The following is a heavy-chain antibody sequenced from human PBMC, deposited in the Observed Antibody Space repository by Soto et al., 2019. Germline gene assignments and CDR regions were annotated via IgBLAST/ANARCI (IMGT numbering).Heavy chain of an antibody. Sequence: GASVKVSCKASGYSFSFYAIHWVRQAPGQSLEWMGWINAGNGNTKYSQRFQDRVTFTRDTSASTAYMELSSLRSKDTALYYCARDPRYNSGWYNVYFYYMDVWGEGTTVTVSS. V-gene: IGHV1-3*01. CDR2: INAGNGNT. CDR1: GYSFSFYA. CDR3: ARDPRYNSGWYNVYFYYMDV. J-gene: IGHJ6*03. D-gene: IGHD6-19*01.